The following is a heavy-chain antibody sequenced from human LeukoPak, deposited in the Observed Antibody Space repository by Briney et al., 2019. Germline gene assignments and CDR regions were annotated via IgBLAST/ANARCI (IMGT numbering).Heavy chain of an antibody. Sequence: PGGSLRLSCAASGFTLSSRDMHWVRQASGKGLEWVSGISTAGDTYYLDSLEGRFTISRENAKNSLYLQMNSLRTGDTAVYYCARGGRLAPVDYWGQGTLVTVSS. V-gene: IGHV3-13*01. CDR2: ISTAGDT. CDR3: ARGGRLAPVDY. D-gene: IGHD6-25*01. J-gene: IGHJ4*02. CDR1: GFTLSSRD.